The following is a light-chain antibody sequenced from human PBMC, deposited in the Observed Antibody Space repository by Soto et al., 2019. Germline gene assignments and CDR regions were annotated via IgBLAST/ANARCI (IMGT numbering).Light chain of an antibody. V-gene: IGKV4-1*01. CDR3: QQFYTTTPT. J-gene: IGKJ4*01. CDR2: WAS. CDR1: QSILYTSNNKNY. Sequence: DIVMTQSPDSLAVSLGERATINCKSSQSILYTSNNKNYIAWYQQKAGQPPRLXNTWASTRVSGVPDRFSGSESGTDFTINISSLQAEDGEVYDGQQFYTTTPTFGGGTKVDIK.